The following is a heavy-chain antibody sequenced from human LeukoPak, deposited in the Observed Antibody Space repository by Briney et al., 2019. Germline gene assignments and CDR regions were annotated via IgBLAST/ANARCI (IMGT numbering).Heavy chain of an antibody. V-gene: IGHV1-69*13. CDR3: ARGYYYDSSGYYYYYGMDV. CDR2: IIPIFGTA. D-gene: IGHD3-22*01. CDR1: GGTFSSYA. J-gene: IGHJ6*02. Sequence: GASVKVSCKASGGTFSSYAISWVRQAPGQGLEWMGGIIPIFGTANYAQKFQGRVTITADESTSTAYMELSSLRSEDTAVYYCARGYYYDSSGYYYYYGMDVWGQGTTVTVSS.